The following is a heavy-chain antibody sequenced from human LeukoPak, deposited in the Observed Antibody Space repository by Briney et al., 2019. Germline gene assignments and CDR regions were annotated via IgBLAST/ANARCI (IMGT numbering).Heavy chain of an antibody. D-gene: IGHD1-26*01. Sequence: SETLSLTCTVSGGSISSSSYYWGWIRQPPGKGLEWIGSIYYSGSTYYNPSLKSRVTISVDTSKNQFSLKLSSVTAADTAVYYCARHGRIVGAMTPYYFDYWGQGTLVTVSS. J-gene: IGHJ4*02. V-gene: IGHV4-39*01. CDR1: GGSISSSSYY. CDR3: ARHGRIVGAMTPYYFDY. CDR2: IYYSGST.